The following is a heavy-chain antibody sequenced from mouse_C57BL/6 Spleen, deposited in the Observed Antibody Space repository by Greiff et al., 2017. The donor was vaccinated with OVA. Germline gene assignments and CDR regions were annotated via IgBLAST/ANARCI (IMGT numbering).Heavy chain of an antibody. J-gene: IGHJ4*01. D-gene: IGHD2-4*01. CDR1: GYSITSGYY. CDR3: ARDLPYDYDGDYYAMDY. Sequence: ESGPGLVKPSQSLSLTCSVTGYSITSGYYWNWIRQFPGNKLEWMGYISYDGSNNYNPSLKNRISITRDTSKNQFFLKLNAGTTEDTATYYCARDLPYDYDGDYYAMDYWGQGTSVTVSS. CDR2: ISYDGSN. V-gene: IGHV3-6*01.